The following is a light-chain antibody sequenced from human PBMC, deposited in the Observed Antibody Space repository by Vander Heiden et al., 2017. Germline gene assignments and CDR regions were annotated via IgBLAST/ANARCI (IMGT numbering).Light chain of an antibody. J-gene: IGKJ2*01. V-gene: IGKV2-28*01. CDR3: MQALETPYT. CDR1: QSLLHSNGFNY. Sequence: DIVMTQSPVYLTVTPGEPASISCRPSQSLLHSNGFNYFDWYLQKPGQPPQLLIYLGSNLASGVPDRFSGRGSGTYFTLAISRVEAEDVGVYYCMQALETPYTFGQGTKVEI. CDR2: LGS.